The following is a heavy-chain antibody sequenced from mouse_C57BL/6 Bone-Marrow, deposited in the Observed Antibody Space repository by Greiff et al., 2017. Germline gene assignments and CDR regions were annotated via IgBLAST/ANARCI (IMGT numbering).Heavy chain of an antibody. D-gene: IGHD1-1*01. CDR1: GYTFTSYW. V-gene: IGHV1-53*01. Sequence: QVQLQQPGTELVKPGASVKLSCKASGYTFTSYWMHWVKQRPGQGLEWIGNINPSNGGTNYNEKFKSKATLTVDKSSSTAYMQLSSLTSEDSAVYYYARSGVPVSFFDYWGQGTTLTVSS. J-gene: IGHJ2*01. CDR2: INPSNGGT. CDR3: ARSGVPVSFFDY.